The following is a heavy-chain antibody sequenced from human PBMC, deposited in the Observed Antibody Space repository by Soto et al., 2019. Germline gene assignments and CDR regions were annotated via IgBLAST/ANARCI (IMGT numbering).Heavy chain of an antibody. CDR3: AKDYSSTFSQYFQH. J-gene: IGHJ1*01. CDR1: GFTFDDYA. V-gene: IGHV3-9*01. D-gene: IGHD3-16*01. Sequence: EVQLVESGGGLVQPGRSLRLSCAASGFTFDDYAMHWVRQAPGKGLEWVSGISWDSNSIGYADSVKGRFTISRDNAKNSLYLQMNSRRAEDTALYDCAKDYSSTFSQYFQHWGQGTLGTGSS. CDR2: ISWDSNSI.